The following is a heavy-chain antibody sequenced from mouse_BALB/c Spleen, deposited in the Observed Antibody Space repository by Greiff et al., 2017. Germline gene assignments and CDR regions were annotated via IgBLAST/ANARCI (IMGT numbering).Heavy chain of an antibody. CDR2: ISSGSSTI. Sequence: EVKLVESGGGLVQPGGSRKLSCAASGFTFSSFGMHWVRQAPEKGLEWVAYISSGSSTIYYADTVKGRFTINRDNPKNTLFLQLTSLRSEDTAVYYCSRTGDNWAWFAYWGQGTLVTVSA. CDR1: GFTFSSFG. J-gene: IGHJ3*01. V-gene: IGHV5-17*02. D-gene: IGHD4-1*02. CDR3: SRTGDNWAWFAY.